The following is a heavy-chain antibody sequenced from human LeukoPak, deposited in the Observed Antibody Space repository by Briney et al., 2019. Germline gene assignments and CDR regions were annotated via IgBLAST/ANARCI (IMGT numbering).Heavy chain of an antibody. V-gene: IGHV4-30-4*08. J-gene: IGHJ4*02. CDR2: IYYSGST. D-gene: IGHD3-10*01. CDR3: ARDRDGFDY. CDR1: GGSTSSSNYY. Sequence: TSETLSLTCTVSGGSTSSSNYYWGWIRQPPGKGLEWIGYIYYSGSTYYNPSLKSRVTISVDTSKNQFSLKLSSVTAADTAVYYCARDRDGFDYWGQGTLVTVSS.